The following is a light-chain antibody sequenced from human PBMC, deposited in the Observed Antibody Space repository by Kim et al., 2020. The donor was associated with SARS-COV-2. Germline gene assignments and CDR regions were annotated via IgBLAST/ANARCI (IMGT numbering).Light chain of an antibody. CDR3: QQYNNWPPLT. V-gene: IGKV3-15*01. CDR1: QSVSSN. Sequence: EIVMTQSPATLSVSPGERATLSCRASQSVSSNLAWYQKKPGQAPRLLIYAASTRATGIPARFSGSGSGTEFTLTISSLQSEDFAVYYWQQYNNWPPLTFGGGTKVDIK. CDR2: AAS. J-gene: IGKJ4*01.